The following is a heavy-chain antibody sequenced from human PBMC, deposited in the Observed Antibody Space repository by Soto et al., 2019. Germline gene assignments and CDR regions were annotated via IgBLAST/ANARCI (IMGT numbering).Heavy chain of an antibody. CDR2: INAGNGNT. CDR1: GYTFTSYA. J-gene: IGHJ6*03. CDR3: ATAYCGGDSYSNYYYMDV. D-gene: IGHD2-21*01. V-gene: IGHV1-3*01. Sequence: ASVKVSCKASGYTFTSYAMHWVRQAPGQRLEWMGWINAGNGNTKYSQKFQGRVTITRDTSASTAYMELSSLRSEDTAVCYCATAYCGGDSYSNYYYMDVWGKGTTVTVSS.